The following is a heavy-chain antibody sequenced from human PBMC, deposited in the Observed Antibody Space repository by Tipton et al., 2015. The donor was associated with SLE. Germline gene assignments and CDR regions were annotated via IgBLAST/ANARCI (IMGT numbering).Heavy chain of an antibody. J-gene: IGHJ3*02. CDR2: IYYSGST. V-gene: IGHV4-39*07. Sequence: TLSLTCTVSGGSISSGGYYWSWIRQHPGKGLEWIGSIYYSGSTYYNPSLKSRVTISVDTSKNQFSLKLSSVTAADTAVYYCASLSGSYLAFDIWGQGTMVTVSS. CDR3: ASLSGSYLAFDI. CDR1: GGSISSGGYY. D-gene: IGHD1-26*01.